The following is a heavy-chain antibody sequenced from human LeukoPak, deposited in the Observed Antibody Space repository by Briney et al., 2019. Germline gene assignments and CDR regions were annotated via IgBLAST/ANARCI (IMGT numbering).Heavy chain of an antibody. J-gene: IGHJ5*02. Sequence: PSETLSLTCAVYGGSFSGYYWSWIRQPPGKGLEWIGEINHSGSTNYNPSLKSRVTISVDTSKNQFSLKLSSVTAADTAVYYCARYRYGSGKYNWFDPWGQGTLVAVSS. CDR1: GGSFSGYY. CDR3: ARYRYGSGKYNWFDP. CDR2: INHSGST. V-gene: IGHV4-34*01. D-gene: IGHD3-10*01.